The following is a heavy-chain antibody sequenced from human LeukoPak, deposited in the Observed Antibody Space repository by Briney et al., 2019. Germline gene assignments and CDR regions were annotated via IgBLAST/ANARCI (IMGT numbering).Heavy chain of an antibody. V-gene: IGHV3-33*01. CDR1: GFTFSSYG. D-gene: IGHD5-18*01. Sequence: GRSLRLSCAASGFTFSSYGMHWVRQAPGKGLEWVAAIWYDGSNKYYADSVKGRFTISRDNSKNTLYLQMNSLRAEDTAVYYCARDRVGYGGAFDVWGQGTVVTVSS. CDR3: ARDRVGYGGAFDV. J-gene: IGHJ3*01. CDR2: IWYDGSNK.